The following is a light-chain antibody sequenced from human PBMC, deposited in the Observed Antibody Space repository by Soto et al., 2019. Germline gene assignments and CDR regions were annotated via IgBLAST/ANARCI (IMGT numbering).Light chain of an antibody. V-gene: IGLV1-47*02. J-gene: IGLJ7*01. CDR2: SNN. CDR1: RSNIGTNF. CDR3: AAWDDTRNGQV. Sequence: QSVLTQPPSVSGTAGQRVSISCSGTRSNIGTNFVYWYQHLPGTTPKLLIQSNNERPSCVADRLSGSKSGTSVSLAISGLRSDDEASDYCAAWDDTRNGQVFGGGTQLTVL.